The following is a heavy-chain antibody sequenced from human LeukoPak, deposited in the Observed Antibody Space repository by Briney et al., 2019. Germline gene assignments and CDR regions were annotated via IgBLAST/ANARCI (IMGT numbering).Heavy chain of an antibody. V-gene: IGHV5-51*01. D-gene: IGHD5-18*01. J-gene: IGHJ4*02. CDR3: ARLLGYSYGAGYFDY. Sequence: GESLKISCKGSGYSFTTYWIGWVRQMPGKGLEWMGIIYPGDSDTRYSPSFQGQVTISADKSISTAYLQWSSLKASDTAMYYCARLLGYSYGAGYFDYWGQGTLVTVSS. CDR2: IYPGDSDT. CDR1: GYSFTTYW.